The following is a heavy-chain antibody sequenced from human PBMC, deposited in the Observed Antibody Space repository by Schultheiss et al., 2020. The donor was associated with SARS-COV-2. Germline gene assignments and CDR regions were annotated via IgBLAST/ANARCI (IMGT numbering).Heavy chain of an antibody. Sequence: SVKVSCKASGGTFSSYAISWVRQAPGQGLEWMGGIIPIFGTANYAQKFQGRVTITADESTSTAYMELRSLRSDDTAVYYCARDSGYSSQAGPWYFDLWGRGTLVTVSS. CDR3: ARDSGYSSQAGPWYFDL. CDR1: GGTFSSYA. CDR2: IIPIFGTA. D-gene: IGHD6-13*01. V-gene: IGHV1-69*13. J-gene: IGHJ2*01.